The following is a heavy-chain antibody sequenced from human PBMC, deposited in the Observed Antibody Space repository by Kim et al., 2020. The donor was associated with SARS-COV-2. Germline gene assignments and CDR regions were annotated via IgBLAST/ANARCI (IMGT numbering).Heavy chain of an antibody. Sequence: GKGRFTISRDNSKNTVYLQMNSLRAEDTAVYYCAKGAYGELRFDYWGQGTLVTVSS. CDR3: AKGAYGELRFDY. D-gene: IGHD4-17*01. V-gene: IGHV3-23*01. J-gene: IGHJ4*02.